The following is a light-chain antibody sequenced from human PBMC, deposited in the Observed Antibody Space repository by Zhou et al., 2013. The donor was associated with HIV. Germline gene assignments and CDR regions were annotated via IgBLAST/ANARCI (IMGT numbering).Light chain of an antibody. CDR3: QQYNNWYT. Sequence: EVVLTQSPGTQSLSPGERATLSCRASQSISGNYLAWYQQQPGQAPRLLIYGASTRATDIPERFSGRGSGTDFTLTISSLEPEDFAMYYCQQYNNWYTFGQGTKLEIK. J-gene: IGKJ2*01. CDR1: QSISGNY. CDR2: GAS. V-gene: IGKV3-20*01.